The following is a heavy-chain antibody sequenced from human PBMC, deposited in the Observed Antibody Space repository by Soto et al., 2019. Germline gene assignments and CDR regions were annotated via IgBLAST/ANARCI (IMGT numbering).Heavy chain of an antibody. Sequence: QLQLQESGPGLVKPSETLSLTCVVSGGSVSSSSYYWGWIRQAPGKGLEWIGSVYYSGSTYYNPSLESRVTMSVDMSKNQFSLKLSSVTAADTAVYYCARQYSGSSRGGFDPWGQGTLVTVSS. CDR3: ARQYSGSSRGGFDP. CDR2: VYYSGST. D-gene: IGHD1-26*01. CDR1: GGSVSSSSYY. J-gene: IGHJ5*02. V-gene: IGHV4-39*01.